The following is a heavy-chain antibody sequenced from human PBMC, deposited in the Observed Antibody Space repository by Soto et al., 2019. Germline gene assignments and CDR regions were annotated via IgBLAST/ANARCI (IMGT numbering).Heavy chain of an antibody. J-gene: IGHJ6*02. D-gene: IGHD5-12*01. CDR2: IYHTGIT. Sequence: ASETLSLTCAVSGDSISSSNWWTWVRQPPGKGLEWIGDIYHTGITNYNPSLKSRVTILVDKSKNQFSLKLTSVTAADTAVYYCAGREGGYDFPGCYYGMDVWGQGTTVTISS. CDR3: AGREGGYDFPGCYYGMDV. CDR1: GDSISSSNW. V-gene: IGHV4-4*02.